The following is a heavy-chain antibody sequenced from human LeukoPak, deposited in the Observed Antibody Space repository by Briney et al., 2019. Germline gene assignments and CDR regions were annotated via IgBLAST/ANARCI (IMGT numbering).Heavy chain of an antibody. CDR1: GGSISSYY. J-gene: IGHJ6*03. D-gene: IGHD3-10*01. CDR3: ARVLTPLLWFGELSGYYYYMDV. CDR2: IYYSGST. V-gene: IGHV4-59*12. Sequence: SETLSLTCTVSGGSISSYYWSWIRQPPGKGLEWIGYIYYSGSTNYNPSLKSRVTISVDTSKNQFSLKLSSVTAADTAVYYCARVLTPLLWFGELSGYYYYMDVWGKGTTVTVSS.